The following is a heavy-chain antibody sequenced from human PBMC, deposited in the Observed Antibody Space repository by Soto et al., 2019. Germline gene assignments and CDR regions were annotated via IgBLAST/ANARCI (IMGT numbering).Heavy chain of an antibody. CDR3: ASCHDFWCGHADACDV. CDR2: ISYSGIT. Sequence: VQLQESGPGLVMPSQTLSLTCTVSGDSISSGDYYWGWIRQHPGRGLEWIGYISYSGITYYNPSLKSRLTISLDTSKNQSSLELNSVTAADTAIYYCASCHDFWCGHADACDVWGQGTMVTVSS. J-gene: IGHJ3*01. V-gene: IGHV4-31*03. CDR1: GDSISSGDYY. D-gene: IGHD3-3*01.